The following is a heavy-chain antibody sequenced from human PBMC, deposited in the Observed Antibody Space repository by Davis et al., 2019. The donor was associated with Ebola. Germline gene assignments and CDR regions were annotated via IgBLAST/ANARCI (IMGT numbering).Heavy chain of an antibody. CDR2: IIPIFGTA. J-gene: IGHJ4*02. Sequence: AASVKVSCKASGGTFSSYAISWVRQAPGQGLEWMGGIIPIFGTANYAQKFQGRVTITADESTSTAYMELSSLRSEDTAVYYCASTFTELRYGQQVYWGQGTLVTVSS. CDR1: GGTFSSYA. CDR3: ASTFTELRYGQQVY. V-gene: IGHV1-69*13. D-gene: IGHD3-9*01.